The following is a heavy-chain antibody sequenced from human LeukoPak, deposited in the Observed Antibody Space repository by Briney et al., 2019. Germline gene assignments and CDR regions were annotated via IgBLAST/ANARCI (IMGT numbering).Heavy chain of an antibody. CDR3: AKGRGSTSCPGY. Sequence: GGSLRLSCAASGFIFSDYYMSWIRQAPGKGLEWLSYISSSSSYTNYADSVKGRFTISRDNSKNTLYLQMNSLRAEDTAVYYSAKGRGSTSCPGYWGQGTLVTVSS. D-gene: IGHD2-2*01. J-gene: IGHJ4*02. CDR1: GFIFSDYY. CDR2: ISSSSSYT. V-gene: IGHV3-11*06.